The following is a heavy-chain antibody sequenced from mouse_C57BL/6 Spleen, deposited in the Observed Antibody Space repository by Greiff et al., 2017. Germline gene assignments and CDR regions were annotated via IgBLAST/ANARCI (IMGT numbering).Heavy chain of an antibody. Sequence: QVQLQQSGAELVRPGASVTLSCKASGYTFTDYEMHWVKQTPVHGLEWIGAIDPETGGTAYNQKFKGKAILTADKSSSTAYMELRSLTSEDSAVYYCTRDYEDWFAYWGQGTLVTVSA. J-gene: IGHJ3*01. D-gene: IGHD2-4*01. CDR1: GYTFTDYE. CDR2: IDPETGGT. CDR3: TRDYEDWFAY. V-gene: IGHV1-15*01.